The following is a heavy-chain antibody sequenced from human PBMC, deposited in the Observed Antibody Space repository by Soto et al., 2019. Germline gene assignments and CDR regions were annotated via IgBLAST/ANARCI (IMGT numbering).Heavy chain of an antibody. V-gene: IGHV3-21*01. CDR1: GFTFSGSA. CDR2: ISTSGRYK. Sequence: EVQLVESGGGLVKPGGSLRLSCAASGFTFSGSAMNWVRQAPGKGLDWVSSISTSGRYKDYSDSVKGRFTISRDDAKNSLYLQMDSLRAEDTAVYYCARDAGLLLSSYNWFDPWGQGTLVTVSS. CDR3: ARDAGLLLSSYNWFDP. J-gene: IGHJ5*02. D-gene: IGHD5-18*01.